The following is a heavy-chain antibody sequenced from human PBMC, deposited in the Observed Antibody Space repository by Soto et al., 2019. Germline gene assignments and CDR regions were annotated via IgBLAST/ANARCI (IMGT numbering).Heavy chain of an antibody. CDR1: GFSLSTSGVG. J-gene: IGHJ4*02. Sequence: QITLKESGPTLVKPTQTLTLTCTFSGFSLSTSGVGVGWIRQPPGKALEWLALIYWDDDKRYSPSLKSRLTITKDTAKNQVVLTMTNMDPMDTATYYCADDSSGYWGFDYWGQGTLVTVSS. V-gene: IGHV2-5*02. CDR3: ADDSSGYWGFDY. D-gene: IGHD3-22*01. CDR2: IYWDDDK.